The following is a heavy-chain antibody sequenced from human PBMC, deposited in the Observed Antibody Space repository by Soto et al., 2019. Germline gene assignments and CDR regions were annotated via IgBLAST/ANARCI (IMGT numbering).Heavy chain of an antibody. J-gene: IGHJ3*01. CDR1: GFVFRNLT. D-gene: IGHD3-3*01. CDR3: AKDSGLPGFGVVIHAFDV. V-gene: IGHV3-23*01. Sequence: DVQLLESGGGVVQPGGSLRLSCAASGFVFRNLTMNWVRQGPGKGLEYVAIISFNGGVIFDADSVRGRFTISRDNAKNTLYLQMNSLRADDTAIYYCAKDSGLPGFGVVIHAFDVWGQGTRVTVSS. CDR2: ISFNGGVI.